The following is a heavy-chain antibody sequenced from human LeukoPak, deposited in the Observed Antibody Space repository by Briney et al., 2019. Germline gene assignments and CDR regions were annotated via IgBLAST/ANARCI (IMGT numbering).Heavy chain of an antibody. V-gene: IGHV3-48*04. CDR1: GFTFTSYT. CDR3: ARDGEYCSAGCTSHSYSYGLDV. CDR2: ISSDSTSI. J-gene: IGHJ6*02. D-gene: IGHD2-15*01. Sequence: SGGSLRLSCAASGFTFTSYTMNWVRQAPGKGLEWLSSISSDSTSIFYADSVKGRFTISRDNAKNSLYLQMNSLRAEDTAVYYCARDGEYCSAGCTSHSYSYGLDVWGQGTTVTVSS.